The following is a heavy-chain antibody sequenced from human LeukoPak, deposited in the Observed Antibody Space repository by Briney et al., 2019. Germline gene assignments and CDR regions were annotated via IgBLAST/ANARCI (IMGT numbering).Heavy chain of an antibody. V-gene: IGHV3-7*01. CDR1: GFTFSSYW. Sequence: GGSLRLSYAASGFTFSSYWMSWVRQAPGKGLEWVANIKQDGSEKYYVDSVKGRFTISRDNAKNSLYLQMNSLRAEDTAVYYCARVLWFGEINYWGQGTLVTVSS. J-gene: IGHJ4*02. CDR3: ARVLWFGEINY. D-gene: IGHD3-10*01. CDR2: IKQDGSEK.